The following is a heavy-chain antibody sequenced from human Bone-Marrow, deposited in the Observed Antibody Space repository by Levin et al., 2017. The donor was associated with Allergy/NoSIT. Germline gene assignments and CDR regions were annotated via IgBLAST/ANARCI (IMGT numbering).Heavy chain of an antibody. D-gene: IGHD2-15*01. CDR1: GVSTSTSDYY. Sequence: SSETLSLTCTVSGVSTSTSDYYWGWIRQHPGKGLEWIGYIFYEGSTYHNPSLRSRVTISVDRSKNQLSRMLGSVTAADTAVYYCAGVTQYCTGGRCYHSPTHYFASWGQGIPVIVSS. CDR2: IFYEGST. CDR3: AGVTQYCTGGRCYHSPTHYFAS. V-gene: IGHV4-31*03. J-gene: IGHJ4*02.